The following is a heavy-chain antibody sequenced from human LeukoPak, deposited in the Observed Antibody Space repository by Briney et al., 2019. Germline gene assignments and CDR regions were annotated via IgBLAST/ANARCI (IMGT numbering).Heavy chain of an antibody. CDR2: IIPIFGTA. D-gene: IGHD5-12*01. CDR1: GGTFSSYA. Sequence: ASAKVSCKASGGTFSSYAISWVRQAPGQGLEWMGGIIPIFGTANYAQKFQGRVTITADESTSTAYMELSSLRSEDTAVYYCARDSGSYSGYDNFDYWGQGTLVTVSS. V-gene: IGHV1-69*01. CDR3: ARDSGSYSGYDNFDY. J-gene: IGHJ4*02.